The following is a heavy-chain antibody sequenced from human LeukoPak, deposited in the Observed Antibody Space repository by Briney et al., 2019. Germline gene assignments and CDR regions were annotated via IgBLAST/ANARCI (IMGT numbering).Heavy chain of an antibody. CDR2: INHSGST. J-gene: IGHJ4*02. CDR1: GGSFSGYY. CDR3: AIYGDYAPFDY. V-gene: IGHV4-34*01. Sequence: PSETLSLTCAVYGGSFSGYYWSWIRQPPGKGLEWIGEINHSGSTNYNPSLKGRVTISVDTSKNQFSLKLSSVTAADTAVYYCAIYGDYAPFDYWGQGTLVTVSS. D-gene: IGHD4-17*01.